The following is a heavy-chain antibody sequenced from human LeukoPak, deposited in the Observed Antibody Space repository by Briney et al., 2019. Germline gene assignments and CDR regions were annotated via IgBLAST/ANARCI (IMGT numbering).Heavy chain of an antibody. CDR1: GFTFSSYG. Sequence: GALRLSCAASGFTFSSYGMSWVRQAPGKGLEWVSAISGSGGSTYYADSVKGRFTISRDNSKNTLYLQMNSLRAEDTAVYYCAKVSPGGPRGYFDLWGRGTLVTVSS. CDR3: AKVSPGGPRGYFDL. V-gene: IGHV3-23*01. D-gene: IGHD6-25*01. J-gene: IGHJ2*01. CDR2: ISGSGGST.